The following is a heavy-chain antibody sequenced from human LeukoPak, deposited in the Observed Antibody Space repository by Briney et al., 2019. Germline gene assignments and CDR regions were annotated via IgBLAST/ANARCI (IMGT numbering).Heavy chain of an antibody. CDR1: GFNVSNNY. CDR2: LYGGGNT. Sequence: GGSLRLSCTASGFNVSNNYMAWVRLPPGKGLEWVSVLYGGGNTYYEDSVKGRFTISRDNSKNTVYLRLNSLRAEDTAVYYCARQLATELDFWGLGTLVSVSS. J-gene: IGHJ4*02. D-gene: IGHD5-24*01. V-gene: IGHV3-53*01. CDR3: ARQLATELDF.